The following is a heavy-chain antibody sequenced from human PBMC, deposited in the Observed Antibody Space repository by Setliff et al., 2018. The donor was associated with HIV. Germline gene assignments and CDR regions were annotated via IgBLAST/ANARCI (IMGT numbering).Heavy chain of an antibody. V-gene: IGHV3-48*03. J-gene: IGHJ3*02. Sequence: LRLSCAASGFTFSSYEINWVRQAPGKGLEWVSYISSSGRAIYYGDSVKGRFTISRDNAKNSLYLQMNSLRAEDTAVYYCARDRKAAMVGSDAFDIWGQGTMVTVSS. CDR3: ARDRKAAMVGSDAFDI. D-gene: IGHD5-18*01. CDR2: ISSSGRAI. CDR1: GFTFSSYE.